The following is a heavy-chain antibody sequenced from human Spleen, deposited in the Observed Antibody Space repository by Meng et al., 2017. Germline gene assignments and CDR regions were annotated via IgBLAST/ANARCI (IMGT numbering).Heavy chain of an antibody. D-gene: IGHD5-18*01. J-gene: IGHJ4*02. CDR2: INHSGST. CDR1: GGAFRGYC. CDR3: ARGDSYNIQFFHY. Sequence: QVQLQQWGAGLLKPSETLSLTCVVYGGAFRGYCWSWTRQPPGKGLEWIGEINHSGSTNYNPSLRSRITVSVDTSKKQFSLKLTSVTAADTAVYYCARGDSYNIQFFHYWGQGTLVTVSS. V-gene: IGHV4-34*01.